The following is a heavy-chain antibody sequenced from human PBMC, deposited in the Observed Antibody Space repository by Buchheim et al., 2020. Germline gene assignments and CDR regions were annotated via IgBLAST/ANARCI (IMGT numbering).Heavy chain of an antibody. CDR2: INHSGST. CDR3: ARGLVYCGGDCYPYGMDV. V-gene: IGHV4-34*01. CDR1: GGSFSGYY. J-gene: IGHJ6*02. D-gene: IGHD2-21*01. Sequence: QVQLQQWGAGLLKPSETLSLTCAVYGGSFSGYYWSWIRQPPGKGLEWIGEINHSGSTNYNPSLKSRVTISVDTSKNQFSLKLSSVTAADTAVYYCARGLVYCGGDCYPYGMDVWGQGTT.